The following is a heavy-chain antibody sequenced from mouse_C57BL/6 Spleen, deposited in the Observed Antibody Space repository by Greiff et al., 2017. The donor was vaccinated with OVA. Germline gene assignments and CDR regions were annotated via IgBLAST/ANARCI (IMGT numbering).Heavy chain of an antibody. CDR1: GFSLTSYG. J-gene: IGHJ4*01. D-gene: IGHD2-4*01. CDR2: IWGDGST. V-gene: IGHV2-3*01. CDR3: AEQGRYYDYNPYAMDY. Sequence: VQGVESGPGLVAPSQSLSITCTVSGFSLTSYGVSWVRQPPGKGLEWLGVIWGDGSTNYHSALISRLSISKDNSKCQVFLKLNSLQTDDTATYYCAEQGRYYDYNPYAMDYWGQGTSVTVSS.